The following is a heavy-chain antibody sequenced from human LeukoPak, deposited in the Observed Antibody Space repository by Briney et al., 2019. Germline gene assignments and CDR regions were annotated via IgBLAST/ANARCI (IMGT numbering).Heavy chain of an antibody. V-gene: IGHV3-23*01. J-gene: IGHJ5*02. D-gene: IGHD4-23*01. Sequence: GGSLRLSCAASGFTFSSYAMSGVRQAPGKGLEWVSGIGGSGGSTYYAGSVNSRFNISRDNSTNTLYLQMNSLRAEDTAGYYCAKDYDYGGVNWFDPWGQGTLVIVSS. CDR3: AKDYDYGGVNWFDP. CDR1: GFTFSSYA. CDR2: IGGSGGST.